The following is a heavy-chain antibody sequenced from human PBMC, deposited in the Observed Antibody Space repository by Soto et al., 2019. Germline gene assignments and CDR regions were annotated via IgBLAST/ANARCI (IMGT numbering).Heavy chain of an antibody. CDR1: GGSISSNY. Sequence: TLALTCTVSGGSISSNYWTWIRQPPGKRPEWIGYVYNSGSTNYNPSLMSRVTISEYTSKSQFSLKVNSMTAADTAVYYCARYRREAVAGYTLDNWGQGILVTVSS. CDR2: VYNSGST. D-gene: IGHD6-13*01. J-gene: IGHJ4*02. V-gene: IGHV4-59*01. CDR3: ARYRREAVAGYTLDN.